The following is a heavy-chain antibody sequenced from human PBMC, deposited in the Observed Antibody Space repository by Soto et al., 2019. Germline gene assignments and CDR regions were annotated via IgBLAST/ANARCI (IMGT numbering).Heavy chain of an antibody. CDR3: ARGGYDFWSGYYDGKDAFDI. CDR2: ISSSSSYI. V-gene: IGHV3-21*01. D-gene: IGHD3-3*01. Sequence: ESGGGLVKPGGSLRLSCAASGFTFSSYSMNWVRQAPGKGLEWVSSISSSSSYIYYADSVKGRFTISRDNAKNSLYLQMNSLRVEDTAVYYCARGGYDFWSGYYDGKDAFDIWGQGTMVTVSS. CDR1: GFTFSSYS. J-gene: IGHJ3*02.